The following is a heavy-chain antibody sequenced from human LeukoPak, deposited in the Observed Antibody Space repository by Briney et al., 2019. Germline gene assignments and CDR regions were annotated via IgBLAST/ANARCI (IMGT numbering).Heavy chain of an antibody. CDR2: ITPNSGGT. Sequence: GALVKVSCKASGYTFTGYYLHWVRQAPGQGLEWMGWITPNSGGTNYAQRFQGRVTMTRDTSISTAYMELSRLRSDDTAVYYCAREAYDSGSFRTDYYYMDVWGKGTTVTISS. CDR1: GYTFTGYY. V-gene: IGHV1-2*02. D-gene: IGHD3-10*01. J-gene: IGHJ6*03. CDR3: AREAYDSGSFRTDYYYMDV.